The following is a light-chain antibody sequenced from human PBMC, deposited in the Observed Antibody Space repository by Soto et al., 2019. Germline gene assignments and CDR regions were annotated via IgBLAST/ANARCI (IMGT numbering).Light chain of an antibody. CDR2: DTS. CDR3: QQYVSSPGT. J-gene: IGKJ1*01. V-gene: IGKV3-20*01. Sequence: EIVLTQSPGTLSLSPGERATLSCRASQSVRDRYLAWYQQKPGQAPSLLIYDTSTRATGVPDSFSGSGSGTDFALTISRVEPEDFAIYFCQQYVSSPGTFGQVTKVEI. CDR1: QSVRDRY.